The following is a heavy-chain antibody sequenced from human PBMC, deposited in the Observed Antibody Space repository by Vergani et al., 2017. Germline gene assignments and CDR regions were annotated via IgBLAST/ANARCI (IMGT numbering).Heavy chain of an antibody. CDR1: GGTFRSYA. V-gene: IGHV1-69*18. CDR2: IISIFGTA. J-gene: IGHJ6*02. CDR3: ARGGLGGSGCYSYYYYVMVG. Sequence: QVQLVQSGAEVKKPGSSVKVSCKASGGTFRSYAISWVRQAPGQGLEWMGRIISIFGTANYAQKFQGRVTITADESTSTAYMELSSLRSEDTAVYYFARGGLGGSGCYSYYYYVMVGWGQGTMVTVSS. D-gene: IGHD6-19*01.